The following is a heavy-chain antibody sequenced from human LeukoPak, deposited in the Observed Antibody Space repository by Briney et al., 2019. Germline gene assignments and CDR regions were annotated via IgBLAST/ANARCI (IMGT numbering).Heavy chain of an antibody. V-gene: IGHV4-59*01. CDR1: GGSISSYY. CDR3: ARLTRRSGNYFDY. CDR2: IYYSGST. J-gene: IGHJ4*02. Sequence: SETLSLTCTVSGGSISSYYWSWIRQPPGKGLEWIGYIYYSGSTNYNPSLKSRVTISVDTSKSQFSLKLSSVTAADTAVYYCARLTRRSGNYFDYWGQGTLVTVSS. D-gene: IGHD1-1*01.